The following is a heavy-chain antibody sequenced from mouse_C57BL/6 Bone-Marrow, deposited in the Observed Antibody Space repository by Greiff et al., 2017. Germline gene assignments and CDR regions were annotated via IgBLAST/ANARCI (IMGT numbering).Heavy chain of an antibody. CDR2: ILPGSGST. CDR1: GYTFTGYW. Sequence: QVQLQQSGAELMKPGASVKLSCKATGYTFTGYWIEWVKQRPGHGLEWIGEILPGSGSTNYNEKFKGKATLTADTSSNTAYMQLSSLTTEDSAIYYCARLRRGLAYWGQGTLVTVSA. V-gene: IGHV1-9*01. J-gene: IGHJ3*01. CDR3: ARLRRGLAY.